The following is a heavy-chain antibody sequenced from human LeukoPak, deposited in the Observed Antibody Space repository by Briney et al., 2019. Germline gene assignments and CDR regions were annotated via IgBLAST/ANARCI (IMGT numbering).Heavy chain of an antibody. CDR1: GYTFTSYG. D-gene: IGHD3-9*01. V-gene: IGHV1-18*01. Sequence: ASVKVSCKASGYTFTSYGISWVRQAPGQGLEWMGWISAYNGNTNYAQKLRGRVTMTTDTSTSTAYMELRSLRSDDTAVYYCARVYYDILTGYFGHYYYGMDVWGQGTTVTVSS. J-gene: IGHJ6*02. CDR2: ISAYNGNT. CDR3: ARVYYDILTGYFGHYYYGMDV.